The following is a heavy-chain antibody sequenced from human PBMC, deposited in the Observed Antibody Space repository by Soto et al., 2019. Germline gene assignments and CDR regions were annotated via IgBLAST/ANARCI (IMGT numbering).Heavy chain of an antibody. Sequence: VGSLRLSCAASGFTFSSYAMSWVRQAPGKGLEWVSAISGSGGSTYYADSVKGRFTISRDNSKNTLYLQMNSLRAEDTAVYYCAKKAVRGVYYNWFDPWGQGTLVTVSS. V-gene: IGHV3-23*01. CDR2: ISGSGGST. J-gene: IGHJ5*02. CDR1: GFTFSSYA. CDR3: AKKAVRGVYYNWFDP. D-gene: IGHD3-10*01.